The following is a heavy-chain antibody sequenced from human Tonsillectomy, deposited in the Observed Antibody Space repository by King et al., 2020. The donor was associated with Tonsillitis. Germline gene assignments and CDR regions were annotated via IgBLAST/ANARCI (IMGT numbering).Heavy chain of an antibody. J-gene: IGHJ4*02. D-gene: IGHD3-10*01. V-gene: IGHV1-69*09. CDR1: GGTFSSYA. CDR3: AATSPTYGSGNFDY. CDR2: IIPILGIA. Sequence: QLVQSGAEVKKPGSSVKVSCKASGGTFSSYAISWVRQAPGQGLEWMGRIIPILGIANYAQKFQGSVTITADKSTSTAYMELSSLRSEDTAVYYCAATSPTYGSGNFDYWGQGTLVTVSS.